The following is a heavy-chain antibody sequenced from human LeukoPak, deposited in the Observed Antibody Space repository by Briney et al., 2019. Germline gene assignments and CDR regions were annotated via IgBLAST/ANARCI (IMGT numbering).Heavy chain of an antibody. D-gene: IGHD2-21*01. CDR2: ISYDGSNK. CDR1: GFTFSSYW. V-gene: IGHV3-30*03. Sequence: QPGGSLRLSCAASGFTFSSYWMHWVRQAPGKGLVWVAVISYDGSNKYYADSVKGRFTISRDNSKNTLYLQMNSVRPEDTAVYYCLRDVIRRGQGTLVTVSS. CDR3: LRDVIR. J-gene: IGHJ4*02.